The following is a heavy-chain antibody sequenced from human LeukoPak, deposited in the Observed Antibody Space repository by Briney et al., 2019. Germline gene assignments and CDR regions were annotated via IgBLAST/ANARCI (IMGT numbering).Heavy chain of an antibody. J-gene: IGHJ4*02. CDR1: GFTFVDYG. V-gene: IGHV3-20*04. CDR3: AKRTGSNWYGPFDY. CDR2: INYNGAIT. D-gene: IGHD6-13*01. Sequence: GSLRLSCATSGFTFVDYGLSWVRRAPGKGLEWLCAINYNGAITDYADSVKGRFTISRDNSKNTLYLQMNSLRAEDTAVYYCAKRTGSNWYGPFDYWGLGTLVTVSS.